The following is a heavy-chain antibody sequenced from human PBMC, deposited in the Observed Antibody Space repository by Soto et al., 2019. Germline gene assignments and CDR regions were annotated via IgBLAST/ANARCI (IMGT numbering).Heavy chain of an antibody. J-gene: IGHJ6*02. Sequence: QVQLVQSGPEVKKTGSSMKVSCKASGGPFRGYGLNWVRQAPGQGLEWIGGIIPNFGAPNYAQKFQRRVSITADDVTTTSYMELKGLRSEDTAVYYCATPARDFYGPFYQHSFLDVWGQGTRLTVSS. CDR3: ATPARDFYGPFYQHSFLDV. CDR1: GGPFRGYG. CDR2: IIPNFGAP. D-gene: IGHD5-18*01. V-gene: IGHV1-69*01.